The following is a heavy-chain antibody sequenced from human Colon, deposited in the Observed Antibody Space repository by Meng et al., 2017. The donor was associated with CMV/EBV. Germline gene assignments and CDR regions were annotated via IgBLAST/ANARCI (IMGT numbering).Heavy chain of an antibody. V-gene: IGHV4-30-2*01. Sequence: GGSISYWAYTWNSPRKPPEKSLEWNGYIYHTENTYYNPSLKSRVSISIDTSKIQFSLILNAVTAADTAVYYCARGRAPRLVNHFDYWGQGTLVTVSS. D-gene: IGHD3-16*02. CDR1: GGSISYWAYT. CDR2: IYHTENT. J-gene: IGHJ4*02. CDR3: ARGRAPRLVNHFDY.